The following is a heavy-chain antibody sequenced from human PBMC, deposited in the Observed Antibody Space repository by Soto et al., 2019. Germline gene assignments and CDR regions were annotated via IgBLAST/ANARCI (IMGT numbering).Heavy chain of an antibody. Sequence: ASVNVSCKASALTFTSSSVQWVRQARGQRLEWIGWIVVGSGNTNYAQKFQERVTITRDMSTSTAYMELSSLRSEDTAVYYCARGENWGFFYYYYGMDVWG. D-gene: IGHD7-27*01. CDR2: IVVGSGNT. CDR3: ARGENWGFFYYYYGMDV. V-gene: IGHV1-58*01. CDR1: ALTFTSSS. J-gene: IGHJ6*02.